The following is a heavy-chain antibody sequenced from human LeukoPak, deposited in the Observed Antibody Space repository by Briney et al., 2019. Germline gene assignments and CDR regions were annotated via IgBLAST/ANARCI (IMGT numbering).Heavy chain of an antibody. CDR2: ISYDGSYK. Sequence: GGSLRLSCAAFGFTFSSYAMHWVRQAPGKGLEWVAVISYDGSYKYYADSVKGRFTISRDNSKNTLYLQMNSLRAEDTAAYYCARDRYSYGCFDYWGQGTLVTVSS. V-gene: IGHV3-30-3*01. CDR3: ARDRYSYGCFDY. D-gene: IGHD5-18*01. CDR1: GFTFSSYA. J-gene: IGHJ4*02.